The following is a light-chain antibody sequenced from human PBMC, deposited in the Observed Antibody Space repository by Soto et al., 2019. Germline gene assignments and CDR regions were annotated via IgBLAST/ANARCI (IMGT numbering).Light chain of an antibody. CDR1: SSDVGNYNY. V-gene: IGLV2-8*01. CDR2: EVS. Sequence: QSVLTQPPSASGCPGQSVTIPCTGASSDVGNYNYVSWYQQHPGKAPKLIIYEVSKRPSGVPDRFSGSKSGNTASLTVSGLQPDDEADYYCSSYVCSNRDYDFGTGTKVTVL. CDR3: SSYVCSNRDYD. J-gene: IGLJ1*01.